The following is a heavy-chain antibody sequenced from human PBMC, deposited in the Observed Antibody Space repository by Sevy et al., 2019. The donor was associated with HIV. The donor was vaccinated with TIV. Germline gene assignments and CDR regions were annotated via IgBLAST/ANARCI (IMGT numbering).Heavy chain of an antibody. J-gene: IGHJ3*01. V-gene: IGHV3-13*01. Sequence: GGSLRLSCAASGFTFSTYDMHWVRQVAGEGLEWVSGIGTLLDTYYAASVKGRFIISRDNAKNSLFIQINRLQAADKEIYYFARACKAAGYKSGTMEELDVWGQGTVVTVSS. D-gene: IGHD3-16*01. CDR1: GFTFSTYD. CDR2: IGTLLDT. CDR3: ARACKAAGYKSGTMEELDV.